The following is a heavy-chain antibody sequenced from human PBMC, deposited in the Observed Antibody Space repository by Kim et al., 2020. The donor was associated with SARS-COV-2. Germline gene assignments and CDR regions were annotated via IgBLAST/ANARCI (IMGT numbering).Heavy chain of an antibody. J-gene: IGHJ4*02. V-gene: IGHV4-34*01. CDR2: GST. D-gene: IGHD4-17*01. CDR3: ASSTVTSWY. Sequence: GSTNYNPSLKSRVTISVDTSKNQFSLKLSSVTAADTAVYYCASSTVTSWYWGQGTLVTVSS.